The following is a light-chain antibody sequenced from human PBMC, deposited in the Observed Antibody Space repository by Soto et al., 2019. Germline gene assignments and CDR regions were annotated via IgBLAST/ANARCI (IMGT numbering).Light chain of an antibody. CDR1: VLAKKY. J-gene: IGLJ3*02. Sequence: SYELTQPSSVSVSPGQTARITCSGDVLAKKYARWFQQKPGQAPVLVIYKDSERHSGIPERFSGSSSGTTVTLTISGAQVEDEADYYCYSAADNAWVFGGGTKLTVL. CDR2: KDS. CDR3: YSAADNAWV. V-gene: IGLV3-27*01.